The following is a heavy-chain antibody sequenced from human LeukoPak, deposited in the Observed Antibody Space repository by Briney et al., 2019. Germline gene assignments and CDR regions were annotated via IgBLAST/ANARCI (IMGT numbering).Heavy chain of an antibody. Sequence: SETLSLTCAVYGGSFSGYYWSWIRHPPGKGLEWIGEINHSGSTNYNPSLKSRVTISVDTSKNQFALKLSSVTAADTAVYYCARGLNYYDSSGYYSRGRAHGYWGQGTLVTVSP. CDR1: GGSFSGYY. J-gene: IGHJ4*02. CDR2: INHSGST. CDR3: ARGLNYYDSSGYYSRGRAHGY. D-gene: IGHD3-22*01. V-gene: IGHV4-34*01.